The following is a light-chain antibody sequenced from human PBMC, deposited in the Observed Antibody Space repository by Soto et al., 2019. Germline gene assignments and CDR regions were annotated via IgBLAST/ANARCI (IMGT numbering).Light chain of an antibody. CDR1: QTISSW. V-gene: IGKV1-5*03. CDR2: KAS. Sequence: DIQMTQSPSTLSGSLGDRVTITCWASQTISSWLAWYQQKTGKAPKLLIYKASTLKSGVPSRFSGSGYGTEFTLTISSLQTDDFATYYCQHYNSYSEAFGQGTKVDIK. J-gene: IGKJ1*01. CDR3: QHYNSYSEA.